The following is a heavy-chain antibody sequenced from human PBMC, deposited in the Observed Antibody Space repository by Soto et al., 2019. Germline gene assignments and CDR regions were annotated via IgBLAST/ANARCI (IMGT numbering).Heavy chain of an antibody. CDR2: IYYSGST. V-gene: IGHV4-31*03. CDR1: GGSISSGGYY. J-gene: IGHJ4*02. D-gene: IGHD3-10*01. Sequence: QVQLQESGPGLVKPSQTLSLTCTVSGGSISSGGYYWSWIRQHPGKGLEWIGYIYYSGSTYYNPSLKSRVTIAVDTSKNQFSLKLSSVTAADTAVYYCATGVGFGGPGAAVVVAFDYWGQGTLVTVSS. CDR3: ATGVGFGGPGAAVVVAFDY.